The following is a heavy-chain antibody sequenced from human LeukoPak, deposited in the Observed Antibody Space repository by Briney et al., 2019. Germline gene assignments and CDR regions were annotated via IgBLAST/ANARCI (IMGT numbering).Heavy chain of an antibody. V-gene: IGHV3-66*01. CDR3: ARVDYGDYGFDY. Sequence: GGSLRLSCAASGFTVSSNYMSWVRQAPGKGLEWVSVIYSGGSTYYADSVKGRFTISRDNSKNTLSLQMNSPRAEDTAVYYCARVDYGDYGFDYWGQGTLVTVSS. CDR1: GFTVSSNY. CDR2: IYSGGST. J-gene: IGHJ4*02. D-gene: IGHD4-17*01.